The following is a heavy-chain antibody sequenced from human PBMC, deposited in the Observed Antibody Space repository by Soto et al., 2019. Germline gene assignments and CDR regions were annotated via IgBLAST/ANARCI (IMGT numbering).Heavy chain of an antibody. CDR2: IYYSGST. J-gene: IGHJ5*02. Sequence: SETLSLTCIVSGGSISSSYYWGCIRQPPGKGLEWIGSIYYSGSTYYNPSLKSRVTISVDTSKNQFSLKLSPVTAADTAVFYCARHRARNWFDPWGQGTLVTVSS. CDR1: GGSISSSYY. CDR3: ARHRARNWFDP. V-gene: IGHV4-39*01. D-gene: IGHD6-6*01.